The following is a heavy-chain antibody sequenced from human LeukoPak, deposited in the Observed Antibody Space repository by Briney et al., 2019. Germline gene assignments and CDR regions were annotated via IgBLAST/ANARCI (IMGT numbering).Heavy chain of an antibody. CDR2: IYHSGST. Sequence: SETLSLTCTVSGGSISSYYWSWLRQPPGKGLEWIGEIYHSGSTNYNPSLKSRVTISVDKSKNQFSLKLSSVTAADTAVYYCARVQQQLVTYWGQGTLVTVSS. V-gene: IGHV4-59*12. D-gene: IGHD6-13*01. CDR1: GGSISSYY. CDR3: ARVQQQLVTY. J-gene: IGHJ4*02.